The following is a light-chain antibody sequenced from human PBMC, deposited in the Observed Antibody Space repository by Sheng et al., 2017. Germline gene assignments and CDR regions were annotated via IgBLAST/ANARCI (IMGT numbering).Light chain of an antibody. CDR1: QDISNY. Sequence: DIQMTQSPSSLSASVGDRVTITCQASQDISNYLNWYQQKPGKAPKLLIYDASNLETGVPSRFSGSGSGTDFTFTISSLQPEDIATYYCQQYDNLSWTFGQGTKWKSN. CDR2: DAS. V-gene: IGKV1-33*01. J-gene: IGKJ1*01. CDR3: QQYDNLSWT.